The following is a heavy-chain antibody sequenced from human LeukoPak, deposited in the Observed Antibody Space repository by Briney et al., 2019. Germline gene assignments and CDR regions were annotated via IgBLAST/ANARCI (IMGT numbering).Heavy chain of an antibody. CDR3: ARLLRVGYCSTTSCNWFDP. CDR1: GGSISSTSYY. V-gene: IGHV4-39*07. Sequence: SETLSLTCTVSGGSISSTSYYWGWIRQPPGKGLEWIGSIYYSGSTYYNPSLKSRVTISVDTSKSQFSLKLSSVTAADTAVYYCARLLRVGYCSTTSCNWFDPWGQGTLVTVSS. D-gene: IGHD2-2*03. CDR2: IYYSGST. J-gene: IGHJ5*02.